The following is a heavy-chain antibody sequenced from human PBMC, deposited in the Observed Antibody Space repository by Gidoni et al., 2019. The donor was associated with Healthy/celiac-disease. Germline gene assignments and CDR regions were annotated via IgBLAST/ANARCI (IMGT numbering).Heavy chain of an antibody. CDR1: GGTFSSYA. CDR2: IIPILGIA. Sequence: QVQLVQSGAEVKKPGSSVKVSCKASGGTFSSYAISWLRKAPGQGLEWMGRIIPILGIANYEQKFQGRVTITADKSTSTAYMELSSLRSEDTAVYYCAGAYCGGDCYSLTPYYYYGMDVWGQGTTVTVSS. J-gene: IGHJ6*02. V-gene: IGHV1-69*09. CDR3: AGAYCGGDCYSLTPYYYYGMDV. D-gene: IGHD2-21*02.